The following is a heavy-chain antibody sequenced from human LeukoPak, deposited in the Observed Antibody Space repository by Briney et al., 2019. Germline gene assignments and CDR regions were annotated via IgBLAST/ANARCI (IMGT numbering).Heavy chain of an antibody. CDR3: ARAMAAAGAYTFDY. J-gene: IGHJ4*02. CDR2: IRYDGSNK. Sequence: GGSLRLSCAASGFTFSSYGMHWVRQAPGKGLEWVAFIRYDGSNKYYADSVKGRFTISRDNSKNTLYLQMNSLRAEDTAVYYCARAMAAAGAYTFDYWGQGTLVTVSS. D-gene: IGHD6-13*01. CDR1: GFTFSSYG. V-gene: IGHV3-30*02.